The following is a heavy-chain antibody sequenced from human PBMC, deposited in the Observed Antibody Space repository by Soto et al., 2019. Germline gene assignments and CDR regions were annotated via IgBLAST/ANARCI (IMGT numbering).Heavy chain of an antibody. CDR3: AKEQLAMTVVVADYFDS. V-gene: IGHV3-30*18. CDR2: ISYDGGSK. Sequence: QVQLVESGGGVVQPGKSLRLSCTASGFTFSTYGIHWVRQAPGKGLEWVALISYDGGSKYYGDSVKGRFIISRDNSHNTVCLQMHSLIADDTAVYFCAKEQLAMTVVVADYFDSWGQATLVTVSS. CDR1: GFTFSTYG. D-gene: IGHD3-22*01. J-gene: IGHJ4*02.